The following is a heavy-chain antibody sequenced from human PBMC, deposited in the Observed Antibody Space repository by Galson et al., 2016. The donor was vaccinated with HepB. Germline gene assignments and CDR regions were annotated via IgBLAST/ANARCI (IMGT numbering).Heavy chain of an antibody. D-gene: IGHD2-2*01. CDR1: GFTFSRYA. J-gene: IGHJ1*01. Sequence: SLRLSCAASGFTFSRYAFHWVRQAPGKGLEYVSAISYNGATTYYADSVKGRFTISRDYSKNTLYLQMNSLRAEDTAVYYCAMDPPCSSSSCYFPHGGFQHWGQGTLVTVAS. V-gene: IGHV3-64*04. CDR2: ISYNGATT. CDR3: AMDPPCSSSSCYFPHGGFQH.